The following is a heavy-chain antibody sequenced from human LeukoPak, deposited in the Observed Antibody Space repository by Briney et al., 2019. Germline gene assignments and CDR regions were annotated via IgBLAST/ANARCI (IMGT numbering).Heavy chain of an antibody. J-gene: IGHJ3*02. Sequence: GGSLRLSCAASGFTFSSYAMSWVRQAPGKGLEWVSAISGSGGSTYYADSVKGRFTISRDNSKNTLYLQMNSLRAEDTAVYYCAKTLRADSSGYYYGYNAFDIWGQGTMVTVSS. D-gene: IGHD3-22*01. CDR2: ISGSGGST. CDR1: GFTFSSYA. V-gene: IGHV3-23*01. CDR3: AKTLRADSSGYYYGYNAFDI.